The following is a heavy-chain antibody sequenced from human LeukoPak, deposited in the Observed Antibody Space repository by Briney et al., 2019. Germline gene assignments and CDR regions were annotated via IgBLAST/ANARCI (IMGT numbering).Heavy chain of an antibody. CDR3: AKALSSGTFDY. D-gene: IGHD3-10*01. Sequence: GGSLRLSCPASGFTFSSYEMNWVRQAPGKGLEWVSAISGSGGSTYYADSVKGRFTISRDNSKNTLYLQMNSLRAEDTAVYYCAKALSSGTFDYWGQGTLVTVSS. CDR2: ISGSGGST. V-gene: IGHV3-23*01. J-gene: IGHJ4*02. CDR1: GFTFSSYE.